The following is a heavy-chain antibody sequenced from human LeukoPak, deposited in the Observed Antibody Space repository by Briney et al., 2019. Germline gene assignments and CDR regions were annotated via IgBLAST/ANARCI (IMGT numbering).Heavy chain of an antibody. CDR1: GGSISSYY. Sequence: SETLSLTCTVSGGSISSYYWSWIRQPAGKGLEWIGRIYTSGSTNYNPSLKSRVTISVDTSKNQFSLKLSSVTAADTAVYYCARDRYIYGSDDRWFDPWGQGTLVTVSS. V-gene: IGHV4-4*07. J-gene: IGHJ5*02. D-gene: IGHD5-18*01. CDR3: ARDRYIYGSDDRWFDP. CDR2: IYTSGST.